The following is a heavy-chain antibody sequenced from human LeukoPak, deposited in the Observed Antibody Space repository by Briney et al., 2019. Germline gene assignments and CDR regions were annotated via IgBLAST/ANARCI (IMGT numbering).Heavy chain of an antibody. CDR1: GYTFTGYY. D-gene: IGHD1-14*01. Sequence: ASVKVSCKASGYTFTGYYMHWVRQAPGQGLEWMGWINPNSGGTNYAQKFQGRVTMTRDTSISTAYMELSRLRSDDTAVYYCARDNRTYYYYYMDVWGKGTTVTVSS. CDR3: ARDNRTYYYYYMDV. V-gene: IGHV1-2*02. CDR2: INPNSGGT. J-gene: IGHJ6*03.